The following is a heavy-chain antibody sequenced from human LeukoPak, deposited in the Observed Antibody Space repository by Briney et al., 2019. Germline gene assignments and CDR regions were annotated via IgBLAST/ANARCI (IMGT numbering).Heavy chain of an antibody. CDR3: ARQGGYYDI. CDR2: IKQDGSEE. V-gene: IGHV3-7*01. J-gene: IGHJ4*02. CDR1: RFTFRNNW. Sequence: GGSLRLSCAASRFTFRNNWMSWVRQAPGKGLEWVANIKQDGSEENYVDSVKGRFTISRDNAKNSLFLQMNSLRAEDTAVYYCARQGGYYDIWGQGTLVTVSS. D-gene: IGHD1-26*01.